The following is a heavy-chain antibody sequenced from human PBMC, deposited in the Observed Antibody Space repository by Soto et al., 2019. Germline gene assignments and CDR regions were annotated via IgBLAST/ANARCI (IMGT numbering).Heavy chain of an antibody. D-gene: IGHD2-15*01. Sequence: PSETLSLTCTASGDSISSGGSSWSWIRQPPGKGLEWIGYIYNSGSTFYNPSLRSRVNISIDIPKNRFFLNLKSVTDADTAIYYCNRVGSLRWSDPWGPGALVTVSS. CDR1: GDSISSGGSS. V-gene: IGHV4-30-2*01. J-gene: IGHJ5*02. CDR2: IYNSGST. CDR3: NRVGSLRWSDP.